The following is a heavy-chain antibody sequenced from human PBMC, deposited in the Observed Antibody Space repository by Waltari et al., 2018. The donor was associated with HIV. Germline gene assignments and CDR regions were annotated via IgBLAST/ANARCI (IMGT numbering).Heavy chain of an antibody. V-gene: IGHV3-23*01. J-gene: IGHJ3*02. Sequence: AASGFTFSSYAMSWVRQAPGKGLEWVSAISGSGGSTYYADSVKGRFTISRDNSKNTLYLQMNSLRAEDTAVYYCAKDLEDIVVLNPGAFDIWGQGTMVTVSS. D-gene: IGHD2-2*01. CDR2: ISGSGGST. CDR3: AKDLEDIVVLNPGAFDI. CDR1: GFTFSSYA.